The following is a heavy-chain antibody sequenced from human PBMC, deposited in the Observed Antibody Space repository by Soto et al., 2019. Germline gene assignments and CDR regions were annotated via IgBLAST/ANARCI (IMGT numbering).Heavy chain of an antibody. CDR3: ARDAAMVRGVSDY. CDR1: GFTFSSYW. CDR2: IKQDGSEK. J-gene: IGHJ4*02. D-gene: IGHD3-10*01. Sequence: EVQLVESGGGLVQPGGSLRLSCAASGFTFSSYWMSWVRQAPGKGLEGVANIKQDGSEKYYVDSVKGRFTISRDNAKNSLYLQMNSLRAEDTAVYYCARDAAMVRGVSDYWGQVTLVTVSS. V-gene: IGHV3-7*01.